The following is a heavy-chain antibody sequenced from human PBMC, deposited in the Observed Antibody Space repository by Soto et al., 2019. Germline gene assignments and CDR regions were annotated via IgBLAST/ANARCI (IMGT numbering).Heavy chain of an antibody. CDR1: GFTFSSYW. J-gene: IGHJ4*02. V-gene: IGHV3-74*01. CDR2: IHSDGSST. D-gene: IGHD2-15*01. Sequence: EVQLVESGGGLVQPGESLRLSCAASGFTFSSYWMHWVRQAPGKGLVWVSRIHSDGSSTSYAGSVKGRFTISRDNAKKTLERQMNSLRAEDTAGYYWVRTSLVVAAATREDYWGQGTLVTVSS. CDR3: VRTSLVVAAATREDY.